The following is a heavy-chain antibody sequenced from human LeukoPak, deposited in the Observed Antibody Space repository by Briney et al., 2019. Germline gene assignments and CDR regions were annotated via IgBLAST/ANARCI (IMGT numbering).Heavy chain of an antibody. CDR3: AKDPNGDYIGTFDI. Sequence: GSLRLSCAASGFTFSDYALGWVRQAPGRGLEWVATLSGSGAGTYYSDSVQGRFTISRDNSKRTLFLQMNSLRAEDTAVYFCAKDPNGDYIGTFDIWGQGTMVTVSS. CDR1: GFTFSDYA. J-gene: IGHJ3*02. D-gene: IGHD4-17*01. CDR2: LSGSGAGT. V-gene: IGHV3-23*01.